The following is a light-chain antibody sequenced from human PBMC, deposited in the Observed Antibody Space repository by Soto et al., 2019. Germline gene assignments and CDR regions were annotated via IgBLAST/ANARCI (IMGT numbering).Light chain of an antibody. V-gene: IGKV3-20*01. J-gene: IGKJ1*01. CDR1: QSGSSSY. Sequence: EIVLTQSPGTLSLSPGERATLSCRASQSGSSSYLAWYQQKPGQAPRLLIYGASSRATGIPDRFRGSGSGTDFTLTISRLEPEDFAVYYCQQYGSSPRTFGQGTKVDIK. CDR3: QQYGSSPRT. CDR2: GAS.